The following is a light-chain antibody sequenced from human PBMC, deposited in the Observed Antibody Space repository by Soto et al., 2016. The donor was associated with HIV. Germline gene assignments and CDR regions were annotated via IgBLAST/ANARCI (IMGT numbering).Light chain of an antibody. Sequence: SYVLTQPPSVSVAPGKTAKITCGEDSIGGIRVHWYQQKPGQAPILVVYDDKDRPSGIPERFSGSNSENTATLTISRVEAGDEADYFCQVYDSPSDQVVFGGRTKLTVL. J-gene: IGLJ2*01. V-gene: IGLV3-21*03. CDR1: SIGGIR. CDR2: DDK. CDR3: QVYDSPSDQVV.